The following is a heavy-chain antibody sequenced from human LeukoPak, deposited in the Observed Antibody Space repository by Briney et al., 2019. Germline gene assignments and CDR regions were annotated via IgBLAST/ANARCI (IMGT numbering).Heavy chain of an antibody. CDR2: ISGSGGST. Sequence: GGSLRLSCAAPGFTFSSYAMSWVRQAPGKGLEWVSTISGSGGSTYYADSVKGRFTISRDNAKNSLYLQMNSLRAEDTAVCYCARSDWFDPWGQGTLVTVSS. J-gene: IGHJ5*02. CDR3: ARSDWFDP. V-gene: IGHV3-23*01. CDR1: GFTFSSYA.